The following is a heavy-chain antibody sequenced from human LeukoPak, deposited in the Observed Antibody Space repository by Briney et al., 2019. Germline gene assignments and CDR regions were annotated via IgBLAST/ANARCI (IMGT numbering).Heavy chain of an antibody. CDR2: MNPNSGNT. V-gene: IGHV1-8*03. D-gene: IGHD3-3*01. CDR1: GGTFSSYA. CDR3: AIVDDFWSGYPSSY. Sequence: ASVKVSCKASGGTFSSYAISWVRQAPGQGLEWMGWMNPNSGNTGYAQKFQGRVAITRNTSISTAYMELSSLRSEDTAVYYCAIVDDFWSGYPSSYWGQGTLVTVSS. J-gene: IGHJ4*02.